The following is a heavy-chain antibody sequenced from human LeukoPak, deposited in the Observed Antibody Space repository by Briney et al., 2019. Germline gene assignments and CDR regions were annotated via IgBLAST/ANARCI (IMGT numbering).Heavy chain of an antibody. V-gene: IGHV3-48*01. Sequence: PGGSLRLSCAASGFTFSSYSMNWVRQAPGKGLEWVSYISSSSSTIYYADSVKGRFTISRDNSKNTLYLQMNSLRAEDTAVYYCARDRSGTMVRGVITYFDYWGQGTLVTVSS. CDR3: ARDRSGTMVRGVITYFDY. CDR1: GFTFSSYS. J-gene: IGHJ4*02. D-gene: IGHD3-10*01. CDR2: ISSSSSTI.